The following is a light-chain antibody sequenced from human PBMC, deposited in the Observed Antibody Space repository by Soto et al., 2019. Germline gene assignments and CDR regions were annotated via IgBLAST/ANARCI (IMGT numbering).Light chain of an antibody. J-gene: IGKJ5*01. CDR2: TAS. Sequence: DIRLTQSPSFLAASVGDRVTITCRASQGISSYLAWYQQKPGKAPNLLIHTASTLHSGVPSRFSGSGSGTEFTLTISSLQPEDSATYYCQHRHSYPITFGQGTRLEIK. CDR3: QHRHSYPIT. V-gene: IGKV1-9*01. CDR1: QGISSY.